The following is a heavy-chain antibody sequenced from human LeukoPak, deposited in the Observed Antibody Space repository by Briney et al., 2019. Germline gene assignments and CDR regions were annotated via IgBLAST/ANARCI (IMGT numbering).Heavy chain of an antibody. CDR1: GFTFNEYT. J-gene: IGHJ4*02. CDR3: ARDIVNGDYVSAY. Sequence: GGSLRLSCAASGFTFNEYTLNWVRQTPGKGLEWVSSITTTSAYIYYADSVKGRFTISRDNAKNSLYLQMNSLRADDTGVYYCARDIVNGDYVSAYWGQGTLVTVSS. V-gene: IGHV3-21*01. CDR2: ITTTSAYI. D-gene: IGHD4-17*01.